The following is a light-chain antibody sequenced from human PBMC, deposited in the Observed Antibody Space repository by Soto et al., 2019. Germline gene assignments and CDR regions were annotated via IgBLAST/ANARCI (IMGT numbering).Light chain of an antibody. V-gene: IGLV1-40*01. J-gene: IGLJ3*02. Sequence: QSVLTQPPSVSGAPGQRVTISCTGSSSNIGAGSDVHSYQQLPGTAPKLLIYGNNNRPSGVPDRFSGSKSGTSASLAITGLQAEDAAEYYGQSYDSSLSGSVFGGGTKLTVL. CDR3: QSYDSSLSGSV. CDR1: SSNIGAGSD. CDR2: GNN.